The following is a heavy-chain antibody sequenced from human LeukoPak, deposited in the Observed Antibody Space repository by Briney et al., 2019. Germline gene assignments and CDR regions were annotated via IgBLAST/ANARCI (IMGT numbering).Heavy chain of an antibody. CDR2: IKSKTHGGTT. J-gene: IGHJ4*02. D-gene: IGHD3-22*01. V-gene: IGHV3-15*01. Sequence: KPGGSLRLSCAASGFTFSNAWMSWVRQAPGKGLEWVGRIKSKTHGGTTDYAAPVKGRFTISRDDSKNTLYLQMNSLKTEDTAVYYCTPGYCYDSSGYTTQVWAGDYWGQGTLVTVSS. CDR3: TPGYCYDSSGYTTQVWAGDY. CDR1: GFTFSNAW.